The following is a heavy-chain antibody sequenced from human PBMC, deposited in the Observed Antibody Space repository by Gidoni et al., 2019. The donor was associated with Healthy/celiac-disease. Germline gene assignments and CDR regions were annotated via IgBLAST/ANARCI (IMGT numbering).Heavy chain of an antibody. CDR2: IYYSGST. CDR3: ARVRFGSSGYYSTDYYYYYGMDV. Sequence: QLQLQESGPGLVKPSQTLSLTCTVSGGSISSGDYYWRWIRQPPGKGLEWIGYIYYSGSTYYNPSLKSRVTISVDTSKNQFSLKLSSVTAADTAVYYCARVRFGSSGYYSTDYYYYYGMDVWGQGTTVTVSS. D-gene: IGHD3-22*01. J-gene: IGHJ6*02. V-gene: IGHV4-30-4*01. CDR1: GGSISSGDYY.